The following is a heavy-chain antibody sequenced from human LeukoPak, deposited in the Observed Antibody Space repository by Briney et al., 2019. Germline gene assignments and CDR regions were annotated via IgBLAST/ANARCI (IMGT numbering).Heavy chain of an antibody. D-gene: IGHD6-19*01. CDR2: IYTSGST. CDR1: GGSISSGSYY. CDR3: ARSWLPTGGYYYYMDA. V-gene: IGHV4-61*02. J-gene: IGHJ6*03. Sequence: SQTLSLTCTVSGGSISSGSYYWSWIRQPAGKGLEWIGRIYTSGSTNYNPSLKSRVTISVDTSKNQFSLKLSSVTAADTAVYYCARSWLPTGGYYYYMDAWGKGTTVTVSS.